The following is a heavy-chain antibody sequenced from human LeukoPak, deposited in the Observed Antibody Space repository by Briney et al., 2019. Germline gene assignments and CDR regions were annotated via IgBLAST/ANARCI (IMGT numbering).Heavy chain of an antibody. CDR1: GYSISSGYY. V-gene: IGHV4-38-2*01. Sequence: SETLSLTCAVSGYSISSGYYWGWIRQPPGKVLEGIGSIYHSGSTYYNPSLKSRVTISVDTSKNQFSLKLSSVTAADTAVYYCARLSLGSGGFYFDYWGQGTLVTVSS. CDR2: IYHSGST. D-gene: IGHD3-10*01. CDR3: ARLSLGSGGFYFDY. J-gene: IGHJ4*02.